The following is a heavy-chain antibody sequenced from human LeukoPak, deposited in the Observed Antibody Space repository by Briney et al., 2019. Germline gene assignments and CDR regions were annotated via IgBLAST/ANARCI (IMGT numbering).Heavy chain of an antibody. V-gene: IGHV3-48*01. J-gene: IGHJ6*03. CDR3: ARHPGDFTGIVKYYYMDV. CDR2: ISSSSSTI. Sequence: GGSLRLSCAASGFIFRNYYMNWIRQAPGKGLEWVSYISSSSSTIYYADSVKGRFTISRDNSKNTLFLQMNSLRAEDTAVYYCARHPGDFTGIVKYYYMDVWGKGTTVTVSS. CDR1: GFIFRNYY. D-gene: IGHD3-16*02.